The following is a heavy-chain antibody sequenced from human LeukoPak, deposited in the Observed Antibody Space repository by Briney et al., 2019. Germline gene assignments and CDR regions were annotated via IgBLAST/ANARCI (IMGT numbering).Heavy chain of an antibody. J-gene: IGHJ4*02. D-gene: IGHD3-3*01. CDR1: GGSISSYY. Sequence: SETLSLTCTVSGGSISSYYWSWIRQPPGKGLEWIGYIYYSGSTNYNPSLKRRVTISVDTSKNQFSLKLSSVTAADTAVYYCARGGPVHDFWSGYLDYWGQGTLVTVSS. CDR2: IYYSGST. V-gene: IGHV4-59*01. CDR3: ARGGPVHDFWSGYLDY.